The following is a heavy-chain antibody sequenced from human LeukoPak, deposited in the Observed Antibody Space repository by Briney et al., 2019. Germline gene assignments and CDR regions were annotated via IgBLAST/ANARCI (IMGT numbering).Heavy chain of an antibody. CDR2: ISSSGSTI. CDR3: ARDRPTLTGYYPFDY. CDR1: GFPFSSYE. Sequence: GGSLRLSCAASGFPFSSYEMNWVRQAPGKGLEWVSYISSSGSTIYYANSVKGRFTISRDHAKNSLFLQMNSLRAEDTAVYYCARDRPTLTGYYPFDYWGQGTLVTVSS. D-gene: IGHD3-9*01. J-gene: IGHJ4*02. V-gene: IGHV3-48*03.